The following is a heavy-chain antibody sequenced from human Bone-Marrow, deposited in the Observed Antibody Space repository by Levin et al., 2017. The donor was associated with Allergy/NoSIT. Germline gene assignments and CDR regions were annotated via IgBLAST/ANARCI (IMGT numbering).Heavy chain of an antibody. Sequence: PGGSLRLSCAASGFTFSSYWMHWVRQAPGKGLVWVSRINSDGSSTSYADSVKGRFTISRDNAKNTLYLQMNSLRAEDTAVYYCARDLIVLRYFDWLLPTNSLFDYWGQGTLVTVSS. V-gene: IGHV3-74*01. CDR2: INSDGSST. J-gene: IGHJ4*02. CDR1: GFTFSSYW. D-gene: IGHD3-9*01. CDR3: ARDLIVLRYFDWLLPTNSLFDY.